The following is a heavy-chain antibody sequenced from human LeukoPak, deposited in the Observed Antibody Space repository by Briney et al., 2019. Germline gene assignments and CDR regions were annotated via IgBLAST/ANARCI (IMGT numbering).Heavy chain of an antibody. CDR2: INGDGSST. V-gene: IGHV3-74*01. Sequence: PGGSLRLSCAASGFTFTSYWMHWVRRAPGKGLVWVSRINGDGSSTDYADSVKGRFTISRDNAKNTLYLQMNSLRAEDTAVYYCARDWQWLEIDYWGQGTLVTVSS. CDR3: ARDWQWLEIDY. J-gene: IGHJ4*02. D-gene: IGHD6-19*01. CDR1: GFTFTSYW.